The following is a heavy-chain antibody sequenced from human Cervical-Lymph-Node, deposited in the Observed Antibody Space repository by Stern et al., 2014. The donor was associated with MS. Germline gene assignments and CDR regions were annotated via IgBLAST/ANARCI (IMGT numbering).Heavy chain of an antibody. D-gene: IGHD2-15*01. J-gene: IGHJ4*02. CDR1: GFSLGTSGVG. Sequence: ESGPTLVKPTQTLTLTCTFSGFSLGTSGVGVGWIRQPPGKALEWLALIYWNDDKRYSPSLKSRLTITKDTSRTQVVLTVTNMDPVDTATYYCAHRVGVVVSPTGFDYWGQGTLVTVSS. V-gene: IGHV2-5*01. CDR2: IYWNDDK. CDR3: AHRVGVVVSPTGFDY.